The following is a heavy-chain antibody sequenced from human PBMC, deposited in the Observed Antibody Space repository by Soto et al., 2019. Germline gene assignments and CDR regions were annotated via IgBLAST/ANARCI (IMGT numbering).Heavy chain of an antibody. Sequence: PSETLSLTCTVSGGSISSYYWSWIRQPPGKGLEWIGYIYYSGSSNSNPSLKSRVTISVDTSKNQFSLKLSSVTAADTAVYYCARHSNEYRKSLDYWGQGTLVTVSS. J-gene: IGHJ4*02. CDR3: ARHSNEYRKSLDY. CDR2: IYYSGSS. D-gene: IGHD1-1*01. CDR1: GGSISSYY. V-gene: IGHV4-59*08.